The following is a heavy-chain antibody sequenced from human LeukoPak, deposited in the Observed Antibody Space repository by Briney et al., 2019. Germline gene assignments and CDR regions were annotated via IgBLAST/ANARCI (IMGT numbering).Heavy chain of an antibody. D-gene: IGHD3-3*01. Sequence: SETLSLTCAVSGGSISSGGYLWSWLRQPPGKGLEWIGYIYHSGSTYYNSSLKSRVTISVDRSKNQFSLKLSSVTAADTAVYYCARSIEMEWLPNPAFDYWGQGTLVTVSS. CDR2: IYHSGST. V-gene: IGHV4-30-2*01. CDR1: GGSISSGGYL. J-gene: IGHJ4*02. CDR3: ARSIEMEWLPNPAFDY.